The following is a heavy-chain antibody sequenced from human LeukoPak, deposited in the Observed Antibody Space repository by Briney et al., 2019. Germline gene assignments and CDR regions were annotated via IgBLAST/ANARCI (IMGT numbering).Heavy chain of an antibody. CDR2: IYYSGST. D-gene: IGHD3-3*01. Sequence: PSETLSLTCTVSGGSISSSSYSWGWIRQPPGKGLEWIGSIYYSGSTYYNPSLKSRVTISVDTSKNQFSLKLSSVTAADTAVYYCARAPANYDFWSGYYTNLNFDYWGQGTLVTVSS. CDR1: GGSISSSSYS. CDR3: ARAPANYDFWSGYYTNLNFDY. V-gene: IGHV4-39*07. J-gene: IGHJ4*02.